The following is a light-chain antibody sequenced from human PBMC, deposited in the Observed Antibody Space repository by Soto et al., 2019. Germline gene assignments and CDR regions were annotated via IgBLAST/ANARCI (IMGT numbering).Light chain of an antibody. V-gene: IGLV2-8*01. CDR2: EVS. J-gene: IGLJ1*01. CDR1: SSDVGYYNY. CDR3: TSYAGTDVHYV. Sequence: QSVLTQPPSASGSPGQSVTISCTGTSSDVGYYNYVSWYQQYPGKAPKLLIYEVSKRPSGVPDRFSGSKSGNTAPLTVSGLQAADEADYYCTSYAGTDVHYVFGTGTKVTVL.